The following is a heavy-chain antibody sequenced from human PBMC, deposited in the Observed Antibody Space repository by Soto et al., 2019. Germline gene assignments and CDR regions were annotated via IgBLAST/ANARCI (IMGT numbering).Heavy chain of an antibody. Sequence: KFRGRVSITRDTSASTVYMELSSLRSEDTAVYYCARVTGYYVPDYWGQGTLVTVSS. J-gene: IGHJ4*02. CDR3: ARVTGYYVPDY. D-gene: IGHD3-9*01. V-gene: IGHV1-3*01.